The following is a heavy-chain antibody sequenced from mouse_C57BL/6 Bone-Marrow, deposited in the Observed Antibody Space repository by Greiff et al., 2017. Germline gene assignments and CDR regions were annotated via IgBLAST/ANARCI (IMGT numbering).Heavy chain of an antibody. CDR2: INPNNGGT. Sequence: EVQLQQSGPELVKPGASVKMSCKASGYTFTDYNMHWVKQSHGKSLEWIGYINPNNGGTSYNQKFKGKATLTVNKSSSTAYMELRSLTSEDSAVYYCAEGNLGVLDYAMDYWGQGTSVTVSS. CDR3: AEGNLGVLDYAMDY. V-gene: IGHV1-22*01. CDR1: GYTFTDYN. J-gene: IGHJ4*01. D-gene: IGHD2-10*02.